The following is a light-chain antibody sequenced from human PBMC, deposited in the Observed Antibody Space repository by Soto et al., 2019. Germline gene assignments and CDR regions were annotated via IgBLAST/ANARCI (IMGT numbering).Light chain of an antibody. J-gene: IGKJ5*01. Sequence: EIVLTQSPATLSLSPGERVTLSCRASQSFSSYLAWYQQKPGQAPRLLIYDASKRATGIPVRFSGRGSGTEFTFTISSLEPEDFAVYYCQPRSNWPPVITFGQGKRLEIK. CDR3: QPRSNWPPVIT. V-gene: IGKV3-11*01. CDR2: DAS. CDR1: QSFSSY.